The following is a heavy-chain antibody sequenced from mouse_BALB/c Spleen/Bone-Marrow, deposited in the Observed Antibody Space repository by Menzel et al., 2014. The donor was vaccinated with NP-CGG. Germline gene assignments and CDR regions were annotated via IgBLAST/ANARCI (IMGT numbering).Heavy chain of an antibody. Sequence: VQLQQPGAELAKPGASVKMSRKASGYTFTTYWMHWVKQRPGQGLEWIGFINPTTGYTECNQNFKDKASLTADKSSSTAYMQLSSLTSEDSAVYYCARSTGAMDYWGQGTSVTVSS. CDR1: GYTFTTYW. J-gene: IGHJ4*01. CDR2: INPTTGYT. CDR3: ARSTGAMDY. D-gene: IGHD3-2*01. V-gene: IGHV1-7*01.